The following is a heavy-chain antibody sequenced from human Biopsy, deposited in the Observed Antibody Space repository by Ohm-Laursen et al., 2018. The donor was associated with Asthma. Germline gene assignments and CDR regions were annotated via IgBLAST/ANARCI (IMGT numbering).Heavy chain of an antibody. D-gene: IGHD2-21*02. J-gene: IGHJ4*02. V-gene: IGHV4-61*08. CDR3: ARGVDRVTGLLDHFDS. Sequence: GTLSLTCSISGGSVSSRGYYWSWFRQPPGKGLEWTGFVYYSGTTNHNPSLTSRVTMTVDTSQNQFSLKLTSVTAADTAVYYCARGVDRVTGLLDHFDSWGQGTLVTVSS. CDR2: VYYSGTT. CDR1: GGSVSSRGYY.